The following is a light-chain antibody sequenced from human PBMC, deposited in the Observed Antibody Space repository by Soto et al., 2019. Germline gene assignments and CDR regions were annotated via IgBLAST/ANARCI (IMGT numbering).Light chain of an antibody. CDR2: DAS. J-gene: IGKJ5*01. V-gene: IGKV3-15*01. Sequence: EVVMTQSPGTLSVSPGGRATLSCRASRSLTTNLAWYQKKPGQAPRLLIHDASTRATGIPAMFSGSGSGTEFPLTSSSLQSEDFAVYYCQQYDDWPRTCGQGTRLET. CDR1: RSLTTN. CDR3: QQYDDWPRT.